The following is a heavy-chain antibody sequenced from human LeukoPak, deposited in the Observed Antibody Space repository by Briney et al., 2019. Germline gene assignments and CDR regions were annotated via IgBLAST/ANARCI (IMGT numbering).Heavy chain of an antibody. V-gene: IGHV1-2*02. CDR3: ARGPLRVDTAMVSGLGDY. D-gene: IGHD5-18*01. J-gene: IGHJ4*02. CDR1: GYTFTGYY. Sequence: GASVKVSCKASGYTFTGYYMHWVRQAPGQGLEWMGWINPNSGGTSYAQKFQGRVTMTRDTSISTAYMELSRLRSDDTAVYYCARGPLRVDTAMVSGLGDYWGQGTLVTVSS. CDR2: INPNSGGT.